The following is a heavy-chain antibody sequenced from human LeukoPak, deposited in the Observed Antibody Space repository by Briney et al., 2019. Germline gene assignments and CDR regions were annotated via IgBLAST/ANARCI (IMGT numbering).Heavy chain of an antibody. V-gene: IGHV3-30*02. J-gene: IGHJ4*02. CDR1: GFTFSHYG. D-gene: IGHD3-10*01. CDR2: VWIDGSDK. Sequence: TGGYLSLSCVASGFTFSHYGMQWVRHAPGKGRKWVICVWIDGSDKYYADFVKGRFTTSRDNPKNRLYLQMNSLRGEDTALYYCAKDLVPAATRYGSGTWGQGTLVTVSS. CDR3: AKDLVPAATRYGSGT.